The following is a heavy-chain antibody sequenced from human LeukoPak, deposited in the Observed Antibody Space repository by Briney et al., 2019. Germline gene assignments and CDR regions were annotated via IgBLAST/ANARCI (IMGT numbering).Heavy chain of an antibody. J-gene: IGHJ3*02. CDR1: GFTFSDYY. D-gene: IGHD4-23*01. V-gene: IGHV3-11*01. CDR2: ISPNSGSTI. CDR3: ARHGAYGGKVQEAFDI. Sequence: GGSLRLSCAASGFTFSDYYMGWIRQAPGKGLEWVSCISPNSGSTIYYADSVKGRFTISRDNAKNSLYLQMNSLSAEDTAVYYCARHGAYGGKVQEAFDIWGQGTMVTVSS.